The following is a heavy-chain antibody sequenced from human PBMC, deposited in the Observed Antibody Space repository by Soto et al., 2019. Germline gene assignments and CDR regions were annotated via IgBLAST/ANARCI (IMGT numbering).Heavy chain of an antibody. CDR3: ARDSDYDSSGYLGAFEI. CDR1: GYTFTSYG. V-gene: IGHV1-18*01. CDR2: ISAYNGNT. D-gene: IGHD3-22*01. J-gene: IGHJ3*02. Sequence: ASVKVSCKASGYTFTSYGISWVRQAPGQGLEWMGWISAYNGNTNYAQKLQGRVTMTTDTSTSTAYMELRSLRSDDTAVYYCARDSDYDSSGYLGAFEIWGQGTMVTVSS.